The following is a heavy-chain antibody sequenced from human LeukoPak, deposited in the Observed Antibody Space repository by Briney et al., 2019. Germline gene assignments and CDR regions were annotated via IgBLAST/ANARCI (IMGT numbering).Heavy chain of an antibody. J-gene: IGHJ4*02. Sequence: GGSLRLSCAASGFTFGSYWMTWVRQAPGKGLEWVASINQDGSEKQFVDSVKGRFTISRDNAENSVYLQTSSLGAEDTAVYFCARDYSYYDSSGYDYWGQGTLVTVSS. D-gene: IGHD3-22*01. CDR3: ARDYSYYDSSGYDY. CDR1: GFTFGSYW. V-gene: IGHV3-7*01. CDR2: INQDGSEK.